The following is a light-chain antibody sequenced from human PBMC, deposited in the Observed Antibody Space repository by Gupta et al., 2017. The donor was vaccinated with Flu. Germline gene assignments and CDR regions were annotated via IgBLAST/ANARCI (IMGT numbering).Light chain of an antibody. CDR1: QSLSNY. CDR3: QQPSFWPPFT. V-gene: IGKV3-11*01. CDR2: DAS. J-gene: IGKJ3*01. Sequence: EIVLTQSPATMALSPGERATLSCRASQSLSNYLAWYQQKPSQAPILLIYDASNRATRFPARLSGGGSGTDFTLTICSLRPEDFAVYYCQQPSFWPPFTFGPGTKVDV.